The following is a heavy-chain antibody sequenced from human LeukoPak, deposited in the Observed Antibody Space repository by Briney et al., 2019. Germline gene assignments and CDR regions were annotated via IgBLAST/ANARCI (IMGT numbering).Heavy chain of an antibody. CDR1: GFTFSSYS. J-gene: IGHJ5*02. D-gene: IGHD3-10*01. Sequence: PGGSLRLSCAASGFTFSSYSMNWVRQAPGKGLEWVSSISSSSSHIYYADSVKGRFTISRDNAKNSLYLQMNSLRAEDTAVYYCASTMVRGVRTRMNWFDPWGQGTLVTVSS. V-gene: IGHV3-21*01. CDR2: ISSSSSHI. CDR3: ASTMVRGVRTRMNWFDP.